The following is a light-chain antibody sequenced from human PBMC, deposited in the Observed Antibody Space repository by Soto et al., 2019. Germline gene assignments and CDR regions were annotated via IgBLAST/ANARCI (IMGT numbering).Light chain of an antibody. J-gene: IGKJ2*01. CDR3: QQYGSSPLYT. CDR2: GAS. Sequence: EIVLTQSPGTLSLSPGERATLSCRASQSVSSSYLAWYQQKPGQAPRLLIYGASSRAIGIPDRFSGSGSGPDFALTISRLEPEDFAVYYCQQYGSSPLYTFGQGTKLEIK. V-gene: IGKV3-20*01. CDR1: QSVSSSY.